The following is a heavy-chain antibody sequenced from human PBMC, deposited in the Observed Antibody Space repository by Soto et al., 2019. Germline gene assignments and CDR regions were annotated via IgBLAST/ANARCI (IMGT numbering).Heavy chain of an antibody. D-gene: IGHD2-8*01. V-gene: IGHV1-3*01. J-gene: IGHJ4*02. CDR2: INAGNGNT. CDR3: ARGGCTNGVCLYYFDY. Sequence: ASVKVSCKASGYTFTSYAMHWVRQAPGQRLEWMGWINAGNGNTKYSQKFQGRVTITRDTSASTAYMELSSLRSEDTAVYYCARGGCTNGVCLYYFDYWGQGTLVTVSS. CDR1: GYTFTSYA.